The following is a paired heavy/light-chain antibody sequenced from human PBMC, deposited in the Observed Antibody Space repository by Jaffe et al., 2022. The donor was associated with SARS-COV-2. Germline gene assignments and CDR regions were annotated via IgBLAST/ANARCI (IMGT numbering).Heavy chain of an antibody. CDR1: GFSVDDYG. D-gene: IGHD3-3*01. V-gene: IGHV3-20*01. Sequence: EVQLVDSGGGVVRPGGSLRLSCAASGFSVDDYGMSWVRQAPGKGLEWVSSINRNGDITDYADSVKGRFSISRDNAKNSLYLQMNSLRAEDTALYHCARVEQGSGLWSKFEHWFDPWGQGTLVTVSS. J-gene: IGHJ5*02. CDR2: INRNGDIT. CDR3: ARVEQGSGLWSKFEHWFDP.
Light chain of an antibody. CDR1: SSDVGGYNY. CDR2: DVN. V-gene: IGLV2-11*01. J-gene: IGLJ3*02. Sequence: QSALTQPRSVSGSPGQSVTISCTGTSSDVGGYNYVSWYEQHPGKAPKLMIYDVNKRPSGVPDRFSGSKSGNTASLTISGLQAEDEANYYCCSYAGSYTWVFGGGTRVTVL. CDR3: CSYAGSYTWV.